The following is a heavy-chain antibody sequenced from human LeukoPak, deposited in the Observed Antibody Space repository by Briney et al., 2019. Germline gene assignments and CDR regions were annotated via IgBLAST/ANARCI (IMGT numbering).Heavy chain of an antibody. CDR3: ARLEMATTREYYFDY. J-gene: IGHJ4*02. D-gene: IGHD5-24*01. CDR2: IYYSGST. CDR1: GGSISSYY. Sequence: PSETLSLTCTVSGGSISSYYWSWLRQPPGKGLEWLGYIYYSGSTNYRPSLKSRVTISVDTSKNQFSLKLSSVSAADTAVYYCARLEMATTREYYFDYWCQGTLVTVSS. V-gene: IGHV4-59*08.